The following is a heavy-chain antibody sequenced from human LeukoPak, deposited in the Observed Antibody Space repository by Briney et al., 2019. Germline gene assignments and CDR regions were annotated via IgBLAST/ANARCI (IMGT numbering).Heavy chain of an antibody. Sequence: SETLSLTCTVSGGSISSYYWSWIRQPPGKGLEWIGYIYYSGSTNYNPSLKSRVTISVDTSKNQFSLKLSSVTAADTAVYYCASTTYYDFWSGYENNWGQGTLVTVSS. D-gene: IGHD3-3*01. J-gene: IGHJ4*02. CDR3: ASTTYYDFWSGYENN. CDR2: IYYSGST. CDR1: GGSISSYY. V-gene: IGHV4-59*01.